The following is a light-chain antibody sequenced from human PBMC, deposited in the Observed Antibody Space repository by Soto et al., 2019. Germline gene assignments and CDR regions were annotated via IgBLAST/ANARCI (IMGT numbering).Light chain of an antibody. Sequence: IQMTQSPSSLSASVGDRVTITCQASQDITNYLIWYQQKPGKAPKVLIYDASSLGTGVSSRFSGRGSGTQFTLTISSLQPEDIATYYCQQFASGPCTFGQGTKLEIK. CDR2: DAS. J-gene: IGKJ2*02. CDR1: QDITNY. CDR3: QQFASGPCT. V-gene: IGKV1-33*01.